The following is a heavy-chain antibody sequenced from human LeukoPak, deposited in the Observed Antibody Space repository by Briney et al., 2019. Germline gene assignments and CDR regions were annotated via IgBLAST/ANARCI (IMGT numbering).Heavy chain of an antibody. J-gene: IGHJ4*02. V-gene: IGHV3-7*01. Sequence: GGSLRLSCSASGFSFSGSWMTWVRQAPGKGLEWVANIKPDGSDIYYVDSMKDRFTISRDNAKNSLYLQINGLRAEDTAVYYCARHLDWSFDYWGQGTQVTVSS. CDR3: ARHLDWSFDY. CDR1: GFSFSGSW. D-gene: IGHD3/OR15-3a*01. CDR2: IKPDGSDI.